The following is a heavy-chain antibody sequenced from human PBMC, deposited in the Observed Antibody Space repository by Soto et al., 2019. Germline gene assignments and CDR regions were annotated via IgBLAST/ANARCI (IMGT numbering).Heavy chain of an antibody. D-gene: IGHD3-22*01. CDR3: TRAGYYDSSGRIPDY. V-gene: IGHV3-49*04. Sequence: GGSLRLSCTASGFSFGDYAMSWVCQAPGKGLEWVGFIRSKAYGGTTEYAASVKGRFTISRDDSKSIAYLQMNSLKTEDTAVYYCTRAGYYDSSGRIPDYWGQGTLVTVSS. CDR1: GFSFGDYA. CDR2: IRSKAYGGTT. J-gene: IGHJ4*02.